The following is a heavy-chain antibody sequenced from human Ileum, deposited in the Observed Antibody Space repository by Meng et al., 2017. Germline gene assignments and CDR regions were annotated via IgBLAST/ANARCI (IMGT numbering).Heavy chain of an antibody. J-gene: IGHJ6*02. V-gene: IGHV1-2*06. CDR1: GYSFTGYY. D-gene: IGHD3-9*01. CDR2: IHPSSGGT. Sequence: ASVKVSCKTSGYSFTGYYMHWVRQAPGQGLEWMGRIHPSSGGTNYAQNLQGRVTLTRDTSISTAYMDLSSLTSDDTAVYYCARGVENVLTGSYSYYYGVDFWGPGTTVTVSS. CDR3: ARGVENVLTGSYSYYYGVDF.